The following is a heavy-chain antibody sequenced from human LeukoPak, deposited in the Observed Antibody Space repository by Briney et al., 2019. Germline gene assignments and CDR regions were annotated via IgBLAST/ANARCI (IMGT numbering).Heavy chain of an antibody. V-gene: IGHV4-59*01. J-gene: IGHJ6*02. CDR3: ARDGSNWSNDYYHGVDV. CDR1: GGSISSYY. CDR2: IYYSGST. D-gene: IGHD4-11*01. Sequence: PSETLSLTRTVSGGSISSYYWSWIRQPPGKGLEWTGYIYYSGSTNSNPSLKSRVTISVDTSKNQFSLRLSSVTAADTAVYYCARDGSNWSNDYYHGVDVWGQGTTVTVSS.